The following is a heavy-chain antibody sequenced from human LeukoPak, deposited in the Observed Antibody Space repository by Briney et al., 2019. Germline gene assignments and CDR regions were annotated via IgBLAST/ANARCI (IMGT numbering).Heavy chain of an antibody. V-gene: IGHV3-73*01. Sequence: GGSLKLSCAASGFIFSDPALHWVRQASGKGLEWVGHVRSKPNATEYAASVKGRFTISRDDSENTAYLQMNGLKTEDTAVYYCSSPAHDFDVWSGYYSFWGPGILVTVSS. CDR3: SSPAHDFDVWSGYYSF. D-gene: IGHD3-3*01. J-gene: IGHJ4*02. CDR2: VRSKPNAT. CDR1: GFIFSDPA.